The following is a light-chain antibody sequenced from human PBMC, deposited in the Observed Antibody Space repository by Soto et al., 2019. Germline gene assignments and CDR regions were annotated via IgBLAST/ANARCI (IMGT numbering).Light chain of an antibody. V-gene: IGLV2-14*01. Sequence: QSVLTQPASVSGSPGQSITISCTGTSSDVGGYNYVSWYQQHPGKAPKLMIYDVSNRPSGVSNCFSGSKSGNTASLTISGLQAEDEADYYCSSYASGSTFLMFGGGTKLTVL. J-gene: IGLJ3*02. CDR1: SSDVGGYNY. CDR2: DVS. CDR3: SSYASGSTFLM.